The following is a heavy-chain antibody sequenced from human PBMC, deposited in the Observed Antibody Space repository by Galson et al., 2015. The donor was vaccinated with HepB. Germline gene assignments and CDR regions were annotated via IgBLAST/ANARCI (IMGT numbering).Heavy chain of an antibody. CDR2: INAGNGNT. J-gene: IGHJ4*02. Sequence: SVKVSCKASGYTFTSYAMHWVRQAPGQRLEWMGWINAGNGNTKYSQKFQGRVTITRDTSASTAYMELSSLRSEDTAVYYCARDLRSGWLVDYWGQGTLVTVSS. CDR1: GYTFTSYA. D-gene: IGHD6-19*01. V-gene: IGHV1-3*01. CDR3: ARDLRSGWLVDY.